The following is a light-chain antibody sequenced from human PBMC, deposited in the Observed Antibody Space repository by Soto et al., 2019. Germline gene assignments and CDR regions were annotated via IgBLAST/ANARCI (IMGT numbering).Light chain of an antibody. CDR1: SSDVGGYNY. Sequence: QSVLTQPASVSGSPGQSISISCIGTSSDVGGYNYVSWYQQHPGKAPKLMIYEVTNRPSGVSNRFSGSKSGNTASLTISGLQAEDEADYYCSSYTSCTSYVFGTGTKLTVL. CDR3: SSYTSCTSYV. CDR2: EVT. V-gene: IGLV2-14*01. J-gene: IGLJ1*01.